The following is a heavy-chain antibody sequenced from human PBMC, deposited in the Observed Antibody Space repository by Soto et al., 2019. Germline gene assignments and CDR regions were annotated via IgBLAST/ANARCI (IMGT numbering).Heavy chain of an antibody. CDR1: EFTFSSYS. J-gene: IGHJ4*01. CDR2: ISSSSSTI. D-gene: IGHD6-19*01. V-gene: IGHV3-48*02. Sequence: EAQLVESGGGLVQPGGSLRLSCAASEFTFSSYSMNWVRQAPGKGLGWISYISSSSSTIYYSDSVRGRFTISRGNAENSLDVQVNSLRDGDTAMYYCARDSPTGWHFDYGGHGTLVNVSS. CDR3: ARDSPTGWHFDY.